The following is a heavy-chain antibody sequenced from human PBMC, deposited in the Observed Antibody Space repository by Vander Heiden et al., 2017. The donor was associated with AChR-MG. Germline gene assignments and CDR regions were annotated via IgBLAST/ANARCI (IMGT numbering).Heavy chain of an antibody. CDR3: ARDSIAAAGSFDY. CDR2: ISYDESNK. J-gene: IGHJ4*02. D-gene: IGHD6-13*01. V-gene: IGHV3-30-3*01. CDR1: RVPFSGYG. Sequence: QVQLVESAGDVVHLGRRVRRFSAAARVPFSGYGMHWVRQAPGKGLEWVAVISYDESNKYCADSVKGRFTISRDNSKNTLYLQMNSLRAEDTAVYYCARDSIAAAGSFDYWGQGTLVTVSS.